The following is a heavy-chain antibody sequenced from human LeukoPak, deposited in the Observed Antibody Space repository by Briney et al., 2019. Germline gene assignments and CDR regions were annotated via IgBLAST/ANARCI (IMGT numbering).Heavy chain of an antibody. CDR1: GFTFSSYW. CDR2: IKQDGSEK. D-gene: IGHD6-13*01. Sequence: GGSLRLSCAASGFTFSSYWMSWVRQAPGKGLEWVANIKQDGSEKYYVDSVKGRFTISGDNAKNSLYLQMNSLGAEDTAVYYCARQTGIAAAGTWGYYMDVWGKGTTVTVSS. CDR3: ARQTGIAAAGTWGYYMDV. V-gene: IGHV3-7*01. J-gene: IGHJ6*03.